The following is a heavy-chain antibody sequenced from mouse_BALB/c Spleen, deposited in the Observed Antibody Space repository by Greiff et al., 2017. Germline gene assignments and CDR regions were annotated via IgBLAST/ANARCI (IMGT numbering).Heavy chain of an antibody. CDR2: ISYSGST. D-gene: IGHD1-2*01. Sequence: EVKLMESGPGLVKPSQSLSLTCTVTGYSITSDYAWNWIRQFPGNKLEWMGYISYSGSTSYNPSLKSRISITRDTSKNQFFLQLNSVTTEDTATYYCARRGLRPPYWYFDVWGAGTTVTVAS. J-gene: IGHJ1*01. CDR1: GYSITSDYA. CDR3: ARRGLRPPYWYFDV. V-gene: IGHV3-2*02.